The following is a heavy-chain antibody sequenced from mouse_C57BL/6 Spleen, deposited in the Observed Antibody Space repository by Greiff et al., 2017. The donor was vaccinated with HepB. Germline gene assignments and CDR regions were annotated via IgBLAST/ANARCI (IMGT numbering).Heavy chain of an antibody. CDR3: TTWDGFAY. Sequence: VKLQESGAELVRPGASVTLSCKASGYTFTDYEMHWVKQTPVHGLEWIGAIDPETGGTAYNQKFKGKAILTADKSSSTAYMELRSLTSEDSAVYYCTTWDGFAYWGQGTLVTVSA. V-gene: IGHV1-15*01. J-gene: IGHJ3*01. CDR1: GYTFTDYE. CDR2: IDPETGGT. D-gene: IGHD4-1*01.